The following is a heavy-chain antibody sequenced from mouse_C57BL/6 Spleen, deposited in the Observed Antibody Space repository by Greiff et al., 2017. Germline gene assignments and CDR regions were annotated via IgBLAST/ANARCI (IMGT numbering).Heavy chain of an antibody. J-gene: IGHJ4*01. CDR3: AREDDGYYVDYYAMDY. D-gene: IGHD2-3*01. CDR2: INPNNGGT. V-gene: IGHV1-22*01. Sequence: VQLQQSGPELVKPGASVKMSCKASGYTFTDYNMHWVKQSHGKSLEWIGYINPNNGGTSSNQKFKGKATLTVNKSSSTAYMELRSLTSEDSAVYYCAREDDGYYVDYYAMDYWGQGTSVTVSS. CDR1: GYTFTDYN.